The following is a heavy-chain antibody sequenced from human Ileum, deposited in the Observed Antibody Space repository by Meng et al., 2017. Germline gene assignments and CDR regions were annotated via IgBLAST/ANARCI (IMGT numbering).Heavy chain of an antibody. J-gene: IGHJ4*02. CDR2: TYYRSKWYY. V-gene: IGHV6-1*01. CDR1: GDSVPNNNAA. D-gene: IGHD3-10*01. Sequence: SQTLSLTCAISGDSVPNNNAAWNWIRQSPSRGLEWLGRTYYRSKWYYDYAESVKSRITINADTSKNQFSLQLNSVTPEDTAVYYCSRGPIFGSGSYFDYWGQRTLVTVSS. CDR3: SRGPIFGSGSYFDY.